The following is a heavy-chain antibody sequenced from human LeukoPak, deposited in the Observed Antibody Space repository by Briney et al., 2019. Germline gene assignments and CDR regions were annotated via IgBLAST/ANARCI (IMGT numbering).Heavy chain of an antibody. D-gene: IGHD1-26*01. CDR3: AEDSGGTYFYYYYYTDV. CDR1: GFSFSTYA. CDR2: ISAGGATI. Sequence: GGSLRLSCAASGFSFSTYAMSWVRQAPGKGLEWVSAISAGGATIYYADSVKGRFTVSRDNSKNTLYLHMNSLRAEDTAIYYCAEDSGGTYFYYYYYTDVWGKGTTVTVSS. J-gene: IGHJ6*03. V-gene: IGHV3-23*01.